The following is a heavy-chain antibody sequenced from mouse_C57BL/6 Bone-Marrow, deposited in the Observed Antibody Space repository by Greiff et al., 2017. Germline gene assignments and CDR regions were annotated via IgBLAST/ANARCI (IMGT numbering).Heavy chain of an antibody. D-gene: IGHD1-1*01. J-gene: IGHJ2*01. V-gene: IGHV5-9*01. CDR2: ISGGGGNT. CDR1: GFTFSSYT. Sequence: EVKVEESGGGLVKPGGSLKLSCAASGFTFSSYTMSWVRQTPEKRLEWVATISGGGGNTYYPDSVKGRFTISRDKAKNTLYLQMSSVRSEDTALYYCARHGFITTVVDFDYWGQGTTLTVSS. CDR3: ARHGFITTVVDFDY.